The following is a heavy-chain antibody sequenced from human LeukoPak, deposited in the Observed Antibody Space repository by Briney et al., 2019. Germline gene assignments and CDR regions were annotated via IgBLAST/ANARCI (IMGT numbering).Heavy chain of an antibody. V-gene: IGHV4-38-2*02. CDR3: ARIDGDLYYYYYGMDV. CDR1: GYSISSGYY. D-gene: IGHD4-17*01. J-gene: IGHJ6*02. CDR2: IYHSGST. Sequence: KPSETLSLTCTVSGYSISSGYYWGWIRQPPGKGLEWIGSIYHSGSTYYNPSLKSRVTISVDTSKNQFSLKLSSVTAADTAVYYCARIDGDLYYYYYGMDVWGQGTTVTVSS.